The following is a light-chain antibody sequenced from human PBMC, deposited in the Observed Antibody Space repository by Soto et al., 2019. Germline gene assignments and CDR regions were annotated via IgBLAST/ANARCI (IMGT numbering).Light chain of an antibody. CDR3: NSYTSSGTPV. V-gene: IGLV2-14*01. CDR1: SSDIGDYDY. J-gene: IGLJ2*01. CDR2: EVS. Sequence: QSALTQPASVSGSPGQSITISCTGTSSDIGDYDYVSWYQQHPGKAPKLLISEVSNRPSGVSNRFSGSKSGNTASLTISGLQAEDEADYYCNSYTSSGTPVFGGGTKVTVL.